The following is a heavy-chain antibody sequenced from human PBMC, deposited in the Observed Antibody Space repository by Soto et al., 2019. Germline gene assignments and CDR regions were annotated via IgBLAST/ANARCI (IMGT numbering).Heavy chain of an antibody. J-gene: IGHJ4*02. CDR2: ISYDGSNK. D-gene: IGHD3-22*01. Sequence: GGSLRLSCAASGFTFSSYAMHWVRQAPGKGLEWVAVISYDGSNKYYADSVKGRFTISRDNSKNTLYLQMNSLRAEDTAVYYCASSIVVVTSVDYWGQGTLVTVSS. V-gene: IGHV3-30-3*01. CDR1: GFTFSSYA. CDR3: ASSIVVVTSVDY.